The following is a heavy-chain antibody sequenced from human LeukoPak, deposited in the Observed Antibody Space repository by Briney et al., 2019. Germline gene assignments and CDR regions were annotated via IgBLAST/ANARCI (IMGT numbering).Heavy chain of an antibody. CDR1: GVTFSDYY. J-gene: IGHJ6*02. D-gene: IGHD4-17*01. Sequence: PGGSLRLSCAASGVTFSDYYMSWIRQAPGKGLEWVSYISSSGSTIYYADSGKGRFTISRDNAKNSLYLQMNSLRAEDTAVYYCARVDDGDYGDYGMDVWGQGTTVTVSS. V-gene: IGHV3-11*01. CDR2: ISSSGSTI. CDR3: ARVDDGDYGDYGMDV.